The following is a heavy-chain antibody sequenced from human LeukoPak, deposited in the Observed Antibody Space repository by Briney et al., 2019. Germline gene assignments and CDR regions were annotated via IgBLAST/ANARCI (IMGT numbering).Heavy chain of an antibody. V-gene: IGHV4-34*01. J-gene: IGHJ4*02. CDR1: GGSFSGYY. CDR3: ARSRATLDY. D-gene: IGHD1-26*01. Sequence: PSETLSLTCAVYGGSFSGYYWSWIRQPPGKGLEWIGEINHSGSTNYNPSLKSRVTISVDTSKNQFSLKPSSVTAAGTAVYYCARSRATLDYWGQGTLVTVSS. CDR2: INHSGST.